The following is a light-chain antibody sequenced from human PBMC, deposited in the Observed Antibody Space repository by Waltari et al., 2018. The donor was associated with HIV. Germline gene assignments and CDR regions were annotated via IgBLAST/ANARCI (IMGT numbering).Light chain of an antibody. CDR3: CSYAGSYTR. CDR1: SSDVGRYNY. Sequence: QSALTQPRSVSGSPGQSVPFSCTGTSSDVGRYNYVSWYQHHPGKAPKLMIYDVSKRPSGVPDRFSGSKSGNTASLTISGLQAEDEADYYCCSYAGSYTRFGGGTKLTVL. CDR2: DVS. V-gene: IGLV2-11*01. J-gene: IGLJ2*01.